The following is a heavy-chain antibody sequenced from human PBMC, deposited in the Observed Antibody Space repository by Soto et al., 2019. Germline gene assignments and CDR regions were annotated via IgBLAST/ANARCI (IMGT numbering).Heavy chain of an antibody. CDR3: ARDLYYYGSGSYSDAFDI. CDR2: LNSRGNYI. V-gene: IGHV3-21*01. CDR1: GFIFSSYN. J-gene: IGHJ3*02. Sequence: EVQLVDSGGGLVKPGGSLRLSCAASGFIFSSYNMNWVRQAPGKGLEWVSSLNSRGNYIYYADSVRGRFTISRDNAKNAPFLQMNILRPDDTAVYYCARDLYYYGSGSYSDAFDIWGQGTMVTVSS. D-gene: IGHD3-10*01.